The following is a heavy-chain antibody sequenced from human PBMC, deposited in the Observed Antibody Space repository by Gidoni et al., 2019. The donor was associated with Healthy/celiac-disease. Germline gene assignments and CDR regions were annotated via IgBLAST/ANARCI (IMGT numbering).Heavy chain of an antibody. D-gene: IGHD6-19*01. Sequence: QVQLVESGGGVVQPGRSLRLSCAAPGFTFSGQGMRWVRRAPGKGLGWVAFIGYDGNNKYYADSVKGRFTISRDNSKNTLYLQMNSLRAEDTAVYYCAREQGLEGWFDPWGQGTLVTVSS. V-gene: IGHV3-33*01. CDR1: GFTFSGQG. CDR2: IGYDGNNK. J-gene: IGHJ5*02. CDR3: AREQGLEGWFDP.